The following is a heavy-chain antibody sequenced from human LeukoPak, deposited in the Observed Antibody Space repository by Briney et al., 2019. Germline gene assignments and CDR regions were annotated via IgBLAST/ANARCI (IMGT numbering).Heavy chain of an antibody. V-gene: IGHV4-59*01. CDR2: IYSDGTT. D-gene: IGHD3-22*01. Sequence: SETLSLTCSVSGASTTSYYWNWIRQAPGKGLEWIGYIYSDGTTSYSPSLRSRVTISIDTSRNQFSLKLSSVTAADAAVYYCARDTRSYDTSGSYYFDYWGQGALVTVSS. J-gene: IGHJ4*02. CDR1: GASTTSYY. CDR3: ARDTRSYDTSGSYYFDY.